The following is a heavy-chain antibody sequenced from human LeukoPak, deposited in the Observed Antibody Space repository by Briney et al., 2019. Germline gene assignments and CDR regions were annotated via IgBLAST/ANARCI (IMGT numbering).Heavy chain of an antibody. Sequence: AGPLRLSCAASGFTFSSYAMSWVRQAPGKGLEWVSAISGSGGSTYYADSVKGRFTISRDNSKNTLYLQMNSLRAEDTALYYCAKARSTSCRDFDYWGQGTLVTVSS. CDR1: GFTFSSYA. V-gene: IGHV3-23*01. CDR2: ISGSGGST. J-gene: IGHJ4*02. D-gene: IGHD2-2*01. CDR3: AKARSTSCRDFDY.